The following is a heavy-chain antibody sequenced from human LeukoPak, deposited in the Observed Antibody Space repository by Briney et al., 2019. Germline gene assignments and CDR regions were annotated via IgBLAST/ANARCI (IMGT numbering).Heavy chain of an antibody. J-gene: IGHJ3*02. D-gene: IGHD3-22*01. Sequence: SETLSLTCTVSGYSISSGYYWGWIRQPPGKGLEWIGSIYHSGHTCYNPSLKSRLTISVDTSKNQFSLKMSSVTAADTAVYYCAREYYYDSSGYRNLGAFDIWGQGTMVTVSS. CDR2: IYHSGHT. CDR3: AREYYYDSSGYRNLGAFDI. V-gene: IGHV4-38-2*02. CDR1: GYSISSGYY.